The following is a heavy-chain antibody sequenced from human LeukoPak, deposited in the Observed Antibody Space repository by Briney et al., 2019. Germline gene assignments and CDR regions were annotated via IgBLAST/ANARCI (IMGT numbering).Heavy chain of an antibody. Sequence: GEPLKISCQGSGYIFTSYWIDWVRQLPGKGLELLGRIDPSDSYTTYGPSFQGHVTISVDRSITTAYLQWSSLQASDSAMYFCARKLQVPALRDVPIRRPDAFDFWGQGTMVTVSS. CDR1: GYIFTSYW. CDR2: IDPSDSYT. D-gene: IGHD1-7*01. V-gene: IGHV5-10-1*01. J-gene: IGHJ3*01. CDR3: ARKLQVPALRDVPIRRPDAFDF.